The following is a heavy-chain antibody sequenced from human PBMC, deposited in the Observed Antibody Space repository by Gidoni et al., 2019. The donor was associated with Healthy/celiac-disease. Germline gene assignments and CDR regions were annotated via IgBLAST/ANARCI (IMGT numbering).Heavy chain of an antibody. J-gene: IGHJ4*02. CDR2: IWYDGSNK. CDR3: ARDYRELPDY. Sequence: QVQLVESGGGVVQPGRSLRLSCAASGFSFSSYGMRWVRQAPGKGLELVAVIWYDGSNKYYADSVKGRFTISRDNSKNTLYLQMNSLRAEDTAVYYCARDYRELPDYWGQGTLVTVSS. D-gene: IGHD1-26*01. CDR1: GFSFSSYG. V-gene: IGHV3-33*01.